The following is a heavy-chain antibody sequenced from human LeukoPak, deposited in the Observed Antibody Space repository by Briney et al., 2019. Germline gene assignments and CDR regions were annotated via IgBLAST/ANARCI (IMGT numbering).Heavy chain of an antibody. D-gene: IGHD6-13*01. CDR1: GYTFTSYD. CDR2: MNPNSDNT. J-gene: IGHJ6*03. CDR3: ARVGFSSSWSLQYYYYYYMDV. V-gene: IGHV1-8*01. Sequence: ASVKVSCKASGYTFTSYDINWVRQATGQGLEWMGWMNPNSDNTGYAQKFQGRVTMTRNTSISTAYMELSSLRSEDTAVYYCARVGFSSSWSLQYYYYYYMDVWGKGTTVTVSS.